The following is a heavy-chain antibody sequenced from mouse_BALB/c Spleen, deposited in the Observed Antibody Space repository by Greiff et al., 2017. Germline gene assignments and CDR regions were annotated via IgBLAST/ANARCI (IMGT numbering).Heavy chain of an antibody. D-gene: IGHD2-14*01. CDR3: ARDHYRYGFPYYAMDY. CDR2: ISDGGSYT. Sequence: EVMLVESGGGLVKPGGSLKLSCAASGFTFSDYYMYWVRQTPEKRLEWVATISDGGSYTYYPDSVKGRFTISRDNAKNNLYLQMSSLKSEDTAMYYCARDHYRYGFPYYAMDYWGQGTSVTVSS. J-gene: IGHJ4*01. CDR1: GFTFSDYY. V-gene: IGHV5-4*02.